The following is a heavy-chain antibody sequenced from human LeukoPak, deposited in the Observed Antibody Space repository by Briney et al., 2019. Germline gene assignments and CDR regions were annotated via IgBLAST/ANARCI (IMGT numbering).Heavy chain of an antibody. V-gene: IGHV3-48*01. J-gene: IGHJ3*02. D-gene: IGHD3-22*01. CDR2: ISSSSSTI. Sequence: GGSLRLSCAASGFTFSSYSMNWVRQAPGKGLEWVSYISSSSSTIYYADSVKGRFTISRDNAKNSLHLQMNSLRAEDTAVYYCARSPDYYDSSGYLDAFDIWGQGTMVTVSS. CDR1: GFTFSSYS. CDR3: ARSPDYYDSSGYLDAFDI.